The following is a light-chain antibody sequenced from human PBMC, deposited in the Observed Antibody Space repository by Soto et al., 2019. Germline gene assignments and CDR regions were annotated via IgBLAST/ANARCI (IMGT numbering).Light chain of an antibody. CDR1: QSVSSY. V-gene: IGKV3-11*01. Sequence: EIVLTQSPATLSLSPGERATLSCRASQSVSSYLAWYQQKPGQAPRLLIYDASNRATGIPARFSGSGSGTDFTLTISSLEPEDFAVYYCQQRGNWPVMYTFGQGTKLEIK. J-gene: IGKJ2*01. CDR3: QQRGNWPVMYT. CDR2: DAS.